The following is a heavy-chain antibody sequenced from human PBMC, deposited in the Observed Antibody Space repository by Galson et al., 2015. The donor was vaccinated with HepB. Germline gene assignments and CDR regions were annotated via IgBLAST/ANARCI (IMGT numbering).Heavy chain of an antibody. CDR1: GYAFTSYY. Sequence: SVKVSCRASGYAFTSYYVNWVRQAPGQRLEWMGILNPSGGATTYAQKLQGRVTMTRDTSTSTVYMQLSSLTSDDTAVYYCARSQYPGPPFDSWGQGTLVTVSS. D-gene: IGHD4-11*01. V-gene: IGHV1-46*04. J-gene: IGHJ4*02. CDR3: ARSQYPGPPFDS. CDR2: LNPSGGAT.